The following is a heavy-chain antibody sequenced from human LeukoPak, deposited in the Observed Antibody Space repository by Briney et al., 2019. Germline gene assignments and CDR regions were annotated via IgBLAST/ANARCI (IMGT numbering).Heavy chain of an antibody. D-gene: IGHD6-19*01. CDR2: IRYDGSNK. Sequence: PGGSLRLSCAASGFTFSSYGMHWVRKAPGKGLEWVAFIRYDGSNKYYADSVKGRFTIPRDNSKNTLYLQMNSLRAEDTAVYYCAKGFSGIAVAGMGDYYYYMDVWGKGTTVTVSS. CDR1: GFTFSSYG. V-gene: IGHV3-30*02. CDR3: AKGFSGIAVAGMGDYYYYMDV. J-gene: IGHJ6*03.